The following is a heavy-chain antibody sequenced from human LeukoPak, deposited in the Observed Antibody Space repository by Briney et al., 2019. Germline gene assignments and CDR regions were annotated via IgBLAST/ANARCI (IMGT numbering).Heavy chain of an antibody. CDR1: GFTFSSYA. J-gene: IGHJ4*02. D-gene: IGHD3-9*01. CDR2: ISGSGGST. V-gene: IGHV3-23*01. CDR3: AEDRLYDILTGYLFDY. Sequence: GGSLRLSCAASGFTFSSYAMSWVRQAPGKGLEWVSAISGSGGSTYYADSVKGRFTISRDNSKNTLYLQMNSLRAEDTAVYYCAEDRLYDILTGYLFDYWGQGTLVTVSS.